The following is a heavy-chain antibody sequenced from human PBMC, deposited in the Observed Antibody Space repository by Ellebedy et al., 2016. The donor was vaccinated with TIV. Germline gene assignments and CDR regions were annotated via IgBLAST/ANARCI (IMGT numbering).Heavy chain of an antibody. CDR2: INHSGST. V-gene: IGHV4-34*01. CDR1: GGSFGGYY. J-gene: IGHJ4*02. CDR3: ARDIGGANSDH. Sequence: MPSETLSLTCAVYGGSFGGYYWSWIRQPPGKGLEWIGEINHSGSTNYNPSLKSRVTISVDTSKNQFSLKLSSVTAADTAVYYCARDIGGANSDHWGQGTLVTVSS. D-gene: IGHD4/OR15-4a*01.